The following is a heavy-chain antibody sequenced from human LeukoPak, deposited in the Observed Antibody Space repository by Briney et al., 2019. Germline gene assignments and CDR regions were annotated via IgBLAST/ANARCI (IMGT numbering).Heavy chain of an antibody. CDR2: IRYDGSNK. V-gene: IGHV3-30*02. J-gene: IGHJ4*02. CDR3: AKDLRGYSSGWYEGDY. D-gene: IGHD6-19*01. CDR1: GFTFSSYG. Sequence: PGRSLRLSCAASGFTFSSYGMHWVRQAPGKGLEWVAFIRYDGSNKYYADSVKGRFTISRDNSKNTLYLQMNSLRAEDTAVYYCAKDLRGYSSGWYEGDYWGQGTLVTVSS.